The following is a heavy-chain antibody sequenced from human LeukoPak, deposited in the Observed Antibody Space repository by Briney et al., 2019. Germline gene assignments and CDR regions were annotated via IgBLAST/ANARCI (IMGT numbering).Heavy chain of an antibody. Sequence: GGSLRLSCAASGFTFNNYAMNWVRQAPGKGLEWVSSISGGGETTYYADPAKGRFTISRDNSQNTLYLQMNSLRAEDTAVYYCARDYAGYVGYFFFDYWGQGTLVTVSS. J-gene: IGHJ4*02. CDR3: ARDYAGYVGYFFFDY. V-gene: IGHV3-23*01. CDR2: ISGGGETT. CDR1: GFTFNNYA. D-gene: IGHD4-17*01.